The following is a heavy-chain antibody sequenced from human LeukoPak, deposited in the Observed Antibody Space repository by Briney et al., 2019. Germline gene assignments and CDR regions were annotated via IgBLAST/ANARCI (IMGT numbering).Heavy chain of an antibody. CDR1: GFTFGSYA. J-gene: IGHJ4*02. CDR2: ISGSGGST. CDR3: AKGGTIFGVVILYYFDY. V-gene: IGHV3-23*01. D-gene: IGHD3-3*01. Sequence: GGSLRLSCAASGFTFGSYAMSWVRQAPGKGLEWVSAISGSGGSTYYADSVKGRFTISRDNSRNTLYLQMNSLRAEDTAVYYCAKGGTIFGVVILYYFDYWGQGTLVTVSS.